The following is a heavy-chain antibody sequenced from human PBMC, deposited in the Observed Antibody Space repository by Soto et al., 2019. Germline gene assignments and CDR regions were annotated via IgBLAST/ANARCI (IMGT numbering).Heavy chain of an antibody. CDR1: GFTFSSYA. D-gene: IGHD3-9*01. V-gene: IGHV3-23*01. Sequence: PGGSLRLSCAASGFTFSSYAMSWVRQAPGKGLEWVSAISGSGGSTYYADSVKGRFTTSRDNSKNTLYLQMNSLRAEDTAVYYCAKVTAYFTLLSPYDYWGQGTLVTVSS. J-gene: IGHJ4*02. CDR3: AKVTAYFTLLSPYDY. CDR2: ISGSGGST.